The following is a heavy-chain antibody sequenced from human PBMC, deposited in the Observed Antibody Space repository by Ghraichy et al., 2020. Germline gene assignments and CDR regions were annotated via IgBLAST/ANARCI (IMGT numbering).Heavy chain of an antibody. J-gene: IGHJ4*02. V-gene: IGHV4-34*01. Sequence: SETLSLTCAVYGGSFSGYYWSWIRQPPGKGLEWIGEINHSGSTNYNPSLKSRVTISVDTSKNQFSLKLSSVTAADTAVYYCARAGINYDFWSGYYLRYFDYWGQGTLVTVSS. CDR1: GGSFSGYY. CDR3: ARAGINYDFWSGYYLRYFDY. D-gene: IGHD3-3*01. CDR2: INHSGST.